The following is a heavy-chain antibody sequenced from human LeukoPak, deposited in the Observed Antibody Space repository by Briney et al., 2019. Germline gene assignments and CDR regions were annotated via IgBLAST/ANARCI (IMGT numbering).Heavy chain of an antibody. V-gene: IGHV3-23*01. Sequence: GGSLGLSCAASGFTFSRYAMSWVRQAPGKGLEWVSAISGSGGSTYYADSMKGRFTISRDNSMNTLYLQMNSLRAEDTAVYYCAKVPGSTDFWSGYYATKHSYYFDYWGQGTLVTVSS. J-gene: IGHJ4*02. CDR1: GFTFSRYA. CDR3: AKVPGSTDFWSGYYATKHSYYFDY. D-gene: IGHD3-3*01. CDR2: ISGSGGST.